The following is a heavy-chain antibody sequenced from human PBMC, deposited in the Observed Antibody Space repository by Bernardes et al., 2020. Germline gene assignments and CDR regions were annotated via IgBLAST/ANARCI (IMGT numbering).Heavy chain of an antibody. D-gene: IGHD4-17*01. J-gene: IGHJ6*04. CDR1: GVTLSSHW. CDR2: ISSDGSIT. CDR3: ARVVTTKRNSMDV. Sequence: GGSLRLSCAASGVTLSSHWMHWVRQPPGKGLVWVSRISSDGSITNDADSGKGRFTISRDNAKNTLYLQMNSLRDEDTAVYYCARVVTTKRNSMDVWGKGTTVTVSS. V-gene: IGHV3-74*01.